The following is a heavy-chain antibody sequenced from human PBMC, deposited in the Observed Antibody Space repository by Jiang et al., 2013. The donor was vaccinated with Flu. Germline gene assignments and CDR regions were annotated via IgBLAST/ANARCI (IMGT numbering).Heavy chain of an antibody. J-gene: IGHJ6*02. CDR1: GGTFSSSI. Sequence: GAEVKKPGSSVKVSCKASGGTFSSSIIIWVRQAPGQGLEWMGRINTILGITNYAQIFQGRITITADESTSTAYMDLSSLRSEDTAVYYCATKSVKSAGVQSHYYGMDVWGQGTTVIVSS. CDR3: ATKSVKSAGVQSHYYGMDV. CDR2: INTILGIT. D-gene: IGHD3-10*01. V-gene: IGHV1-69*02.